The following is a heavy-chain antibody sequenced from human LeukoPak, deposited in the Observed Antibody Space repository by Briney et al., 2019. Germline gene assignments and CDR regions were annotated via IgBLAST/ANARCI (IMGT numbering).Heavy chain of an antibody. Sequence: SETLSLTCTVSGGSISSYYWSWIRQPPGKGLEWIGYIYYSGSTNYNPSLKSRVTISIDTSKNQFSLKLRSVTAADTAVYYCAGKYYYDSSGYFYVDYWSQGTLVTVSS. CDR1: GGSISSYY. CDR3: AGKYYYDSSGYFYVDY. J-gene: IGHJ4*02. CDR2: IYYSGST. D-gene: IGHD3-22*01. V-gene: IGHV4-59*08.